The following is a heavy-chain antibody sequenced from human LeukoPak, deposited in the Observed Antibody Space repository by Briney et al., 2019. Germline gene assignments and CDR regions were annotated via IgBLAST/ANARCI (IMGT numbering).Heavy chain of an antibody. Sequence: SETLSLTCTVSGGSISSSSYYWTWIRQPAGKGLEWIGRIYTSGSTYYNPSLKSRVTISVDTSQNQFSLELSSVTAADTAVYYCARVGSCSGGVCYAFDIWGQGTMVIVSS. CDR3: ARVGSCSGGVCYAFDI. J-gene: IGHJ3*02. CDR2: IYTSGST. V-gene: IGHV4-61*02. CDR1: GGSISSSSYY. D-gene: IGHD2-15*01.